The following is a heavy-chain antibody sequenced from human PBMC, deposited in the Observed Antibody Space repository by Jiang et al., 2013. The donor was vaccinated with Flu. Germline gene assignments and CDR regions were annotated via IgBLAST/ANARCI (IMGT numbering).Heavy chain of an antibody. CDR3: ARDLKSRITIFGVVIRGYYYYGMDV. CDR1: YA. J-gene: IGHJ6*02. CDR2: INAGNGNT. V-gene: IGHV1-3*01. Sequence: YAMHWVRQAPGQRLEWMGWINAGNGNTKYSQKFQGRVTITRDTSASTAYMELSSLRSEDTAVYYCARDLKSRITIFGVVIRGYYYYGMDVWGQGTTVTVSS. D-gene: IGHD3-3*01.